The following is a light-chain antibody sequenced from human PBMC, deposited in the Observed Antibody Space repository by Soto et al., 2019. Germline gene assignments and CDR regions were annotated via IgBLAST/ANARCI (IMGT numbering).Light chain of an antibody. V-gene: IGKV3-20*01. Sequence: EIVWTQSPATLSLSPGERATLSCRASERLSSVYLAWYQQRPGQPPRLLIYGASNRATGIPDRFSGSGSGTDFTLIINRLEPEDVAIYYCQQYGGSPRITFGQGTRLEIK. CDR2: GAS. CDR1: ERLSSVY. J-gene: IGKJ5*01. CDR3: QQYGGSPRIT.